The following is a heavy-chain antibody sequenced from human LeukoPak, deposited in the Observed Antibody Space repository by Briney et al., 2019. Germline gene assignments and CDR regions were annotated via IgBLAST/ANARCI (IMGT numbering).Heavy chain of an antibody. J-gene: IGHJ6*03. D-gene: IGHD2-2*01. Sequence: GASVKVSCKVSGFTLADLSMHWVRQAPGKGLEWVGGFDRKNGDTIYAQRFRGRVTLTDDTSTGTAYMDLSSLSADDTAVYYCATGVFCATTTCPGYQHFYYFMDLWGKGTTVTVSS. CDR2: FDRKNGDT. CDR3: ATGVFCATTTCPGYQHFYYFMDL. CDR1: GFTLADLS. V-gene: IGHV1-24*01.